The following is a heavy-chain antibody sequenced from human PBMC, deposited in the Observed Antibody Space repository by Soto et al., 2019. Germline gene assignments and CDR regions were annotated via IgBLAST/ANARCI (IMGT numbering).Heavy chain of an antibody. CDR1: GGSISSYY. Sequence: SETLSLTCTVSGGSISSYYWSWIRQPAGKGLEWIGRIYTSGSTNYNPSLKSRVTMSVDTPKNQFSLKLSSVTAADTAVYYCARDQPYYSDSSGSSLRPRQNWFDTWGQGTLVTVSS. J-gene: IGHJ5*02. CDR2: IYTSGST. CDR3: ARDQPYYSDSSGSSLRPRQNWFDT. V-gene: IGHV4-4*07. D-gene: IGHD3-22*01.